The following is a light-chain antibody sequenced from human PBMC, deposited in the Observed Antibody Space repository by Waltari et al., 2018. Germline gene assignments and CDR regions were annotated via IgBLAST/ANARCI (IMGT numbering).Light chain of an antibody. J-gene: IGKJ5*01. CDR3: QQANIFPIT. CDR1: QGINSW. CDR2: TAS. V-gene: IGKV1-12*01. Sequence: DIQLTQSPSSVSASVGDRVTITCRASQGINSWLAWYQQKPGKAPKLLIYTASSLQSGVPSRFSGSGSGTDFTLIISSLQPEDFATYYCQQANIFPITFGQGTRLEIK.